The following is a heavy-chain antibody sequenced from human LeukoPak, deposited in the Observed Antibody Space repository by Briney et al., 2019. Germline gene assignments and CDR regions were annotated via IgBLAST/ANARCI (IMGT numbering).Heavy chain of an antibody. J-gene: IGHJ5*02. D-gene: IGHD6-19*01. Sequence: ASVKVSCKASGGTFSSYAISWVRQAPGQGLEWMGGIIPIFGTANYAQKFQGRVTITTDESTSTAYMELSSLRSEDTAVYYCARGAVAGYYIWFDPWGQGTLVTVSS. CDR1: GGTFSSYA. CDR2: IIPIFGTA. CDR3: ARGAVAGYYIWFDP. V-gene: IGHV1-69*05.